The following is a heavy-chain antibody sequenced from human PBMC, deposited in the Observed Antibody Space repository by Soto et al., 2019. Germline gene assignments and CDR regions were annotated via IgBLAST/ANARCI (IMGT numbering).Heavy chain of an antibody. V-gene: IGHV4-39*01. CDR2: IFYAGNT. D-gene: IGHD6-13*01. J-gene: IGHJ5*02. CDR1: GGSISSSRSY. Sequence: SETLSLTCNVSGGSISSSRSYWAWFRQPPGKELEWIANIFYAGNTYYNPSLKSRVTVPVDTSKNQFSLKLDSVTAADTAVYYCARQAAAPGIDLWFDPWGQGTLVTVSS. CDR3: ARQAAAPGIDLWFDP.